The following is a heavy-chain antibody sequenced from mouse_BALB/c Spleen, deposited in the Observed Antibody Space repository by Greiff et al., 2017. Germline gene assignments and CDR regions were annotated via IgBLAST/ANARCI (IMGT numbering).Heavy chain of an antibody. CDR1: GFTFSSYT. Sequence: EVQLVESGGGLVQPGGSLKLSCAASGFTFSSYTMSWVRQTPEKRLEWVAYISNGGGSTYYPDTVKGRFTISRDNAKNTLYLQMSSLKSEDTAMYYCARRGNWDAFDYWGQGTTLTVSS. CDR3: ARRGNWDAFDY. D-gene: IGHD4-1*01. CDR2: ISNGGGST. V-gene: IGHV5-12-2*01. J-gene: IGHJ2*01.